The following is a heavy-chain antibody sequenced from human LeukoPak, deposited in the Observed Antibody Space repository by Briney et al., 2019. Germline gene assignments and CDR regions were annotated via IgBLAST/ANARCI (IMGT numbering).Heavy chain of an antibody. D-gene: IGHD4-17*01. CDR3: VRRSMTTMTEFDY. Sequence: VKVSCKASGYTFTGYYIHWVRQAPGQGLEWMGWINPNSGDTNYAQKFQGRVTMTRDTSISTAYMELSRLRSDDTAVYYCVRRSMTTMTEFDYWGQGTLVTVSS. CDR2: INPNSGDT. V-gene: IGHV1-2*02. J-gene: IGHJ4*02. CDR1: GYTFTGYY.